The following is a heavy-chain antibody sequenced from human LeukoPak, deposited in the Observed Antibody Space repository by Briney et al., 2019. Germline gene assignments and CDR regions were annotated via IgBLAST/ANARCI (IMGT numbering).Heavy chain of an antibody. V-gene: IGHV4-34*01. D-gene: IGHD6-19*01. CDR3: ARRGGWPHWYFDL. Sequence: SETLSLTCAVYGGSFSGYYWSWIRQPPGKGLEWIGEIYHSGSTNYNPSLKSRVTISVDKSKNQFSLKLSSVTAADTAVYYCARRGGWPHWYFDLWGRGTLVTVSS. CDR1: GGSFSGYY. J-gene: IGHJ2*01. CDR2: IYHSGST.